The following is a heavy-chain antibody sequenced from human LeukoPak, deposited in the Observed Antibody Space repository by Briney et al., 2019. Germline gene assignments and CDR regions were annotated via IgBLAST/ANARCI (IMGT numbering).Heavy chain of an antibody. J-gene: IGHJ6*02. Sequence: ASVKVSCTASGYTFTSYDINWVRQATGQGLEWMGWMNPNSGNTGYAQKFQGRVTMTRNTSISTAYMELSSLRSEDTAVYYCARGGCGSCYSRYYYYGMDVWGQGTTVTVSS. D-gene: IGHD2-15*01. CDR2: MNPNSGNT. CDR3: ARGGCGSCYSRYYYYGMDV. V-gene: IGHV1-8*01. CDR1: GYTFTSYD.